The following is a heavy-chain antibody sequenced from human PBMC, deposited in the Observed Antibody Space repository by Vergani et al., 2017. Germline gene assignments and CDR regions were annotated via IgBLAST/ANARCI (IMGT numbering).Heavy chain of an antibody. J-gene: IGHJ5*02. Sequence: QVQLVESGGGVVQPGRSLRLSCAASGFTFSSYAMHWVRQAPGKGLEWVAVISYDGSNKYYADSVKGRFTISRDNSKKTLYLQMNSLRAEDTAVYYCARSEWPNWFDPWGQGTLVTVSS. CDR1: GFTFSSYA. V-gene: IGHV3-30-3*01. CDR3: ARSEWPNWFDP. CDR2: ISYDGSNK. D-gene: IGHD3-3*01.